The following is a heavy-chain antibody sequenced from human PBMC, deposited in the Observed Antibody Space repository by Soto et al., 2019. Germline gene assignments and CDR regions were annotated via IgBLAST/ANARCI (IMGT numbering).Heavy chain of an antibody. CDR3: TGYSSGWYRLYYFDY. D-gene: IGHD6-19*01. CDR1: GFTFGDYA. J-gene: IGHJ4*02. CDR2: IRSKAYGGTT. Sequence: GGSLRLSCTASGFTFGDYAMSWFRQAPGKGLEWVGFIRSKAYGGTTEYAASVKGRFTISRDDSKSIAYLQMNSLKTEDTAVYYCTGYSSGWYRLYYFDYWGQGTLVTVSS. V-gene: IGHV3-49*03.